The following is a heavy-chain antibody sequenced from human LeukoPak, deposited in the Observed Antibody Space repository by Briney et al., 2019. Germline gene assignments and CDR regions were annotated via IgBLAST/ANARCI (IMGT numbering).Heavy chain of an antibody. D-gene: IGHD3-10*01. Sequence: PSETLSLTCTVSGGSISSYYWSWIRQPPGKGLEWIGRIFSSGSINYNSSLKSRVTISLDMSKNQFSLRLSSVTAADTAVYYCARGFLMLRGSNGWFDPWGQGTLVTVSS. CDR2: IFSSGSI. V-gene: IGHV4-59*08. CDR3: ARGFLMLRGSNGWFDP. CDR1: GGSISSYY. J-gene: IGHJ5*02.